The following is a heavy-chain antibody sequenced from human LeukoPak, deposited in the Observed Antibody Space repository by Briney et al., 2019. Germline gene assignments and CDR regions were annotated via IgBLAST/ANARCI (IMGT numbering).Heavy chain of an antibody. V-gene: IGHV1-18*01. D-gene: IGHD6-19*01. Sequence: ASVKVSCKASGYTFTSYGISWVRQAPGQGLEWMGWISAYNGNTNYAQKLQGRVTMTTDTSTSTAYMELRSLRSDDTAVYYCARDPVPGIAVGKGNWFDPWGQGTLVTVSS. J-gene: IGHJ5*02. CDR1: GYTFTSYG. CDR3: ARDPVPGIAVGKGNWFDP. CDR2: ISAYNGNT.